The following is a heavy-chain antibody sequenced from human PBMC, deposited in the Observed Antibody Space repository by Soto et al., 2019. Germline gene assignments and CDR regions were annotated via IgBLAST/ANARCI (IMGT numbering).Heavy chain of an antibody. V-gene: IGHV5-10-1*01. CDR2: IDPSDSYT. Sequence: GASLKISCKGSGYSFTSYWISWVRQMPGKGLEWMGRIDPSDSYTNYSPSFQGHVTISADKSISTAYLQWSSLKASDTAMYYCARHVSFDTGYSSSWYYYGMDVWGQGTTVTVSS. CDR3: ARHVSFDTGYSSSWYYYGMDV. D-gene: IGHD6-13*01. CDR1: GYSFTSYW. J-gene: IGHJ6*02.